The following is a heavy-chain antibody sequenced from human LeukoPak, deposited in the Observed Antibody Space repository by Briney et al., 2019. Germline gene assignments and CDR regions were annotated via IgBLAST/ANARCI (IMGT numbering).Heavy chain of an antibody. D-gene: IGHD2-15*01. CDR1: GFTFSSYA. J-gene: IGHJ6*02. CDR2: ISGSGGST. Sequence: HPGRSLRLSCAASGFTFSSYAMSWVRQAPGKGLEWVSAISGSGGSTYYADSVKGRFTISRDNSKNTLYLQMNSLRAEDTAVYYCAKGGGDIVVVVAGYGMDVWGQGTTVTVSS. V-gene: IGHV3-23*01. CDR3: AKGGGDIVVVVAGYGMDV.